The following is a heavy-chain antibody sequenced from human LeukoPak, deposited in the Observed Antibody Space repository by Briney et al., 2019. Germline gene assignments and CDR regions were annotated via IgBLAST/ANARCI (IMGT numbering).Heavy chain of an antibody. CDR2: ISWNSGSI. J-gene: IGHJ6*02. Sequence: PGGSLRLSCAASGFTFDDYAIHWVRQAPGKGLEWVSGISWNSGSIGYADSVKGRFTISRDNSKNTLYLQMNSLRAEDTAVYYCARDLRGVVGATRGPYYYYYYGMDVWGQGTTVTVSS. D-gene: IGHD1-26*01. CDR1: GFTFDDYA. CDR3: ARDLRGVVGATRGPYYYYYYGMDV. V-gene: IGHV3-9*01.